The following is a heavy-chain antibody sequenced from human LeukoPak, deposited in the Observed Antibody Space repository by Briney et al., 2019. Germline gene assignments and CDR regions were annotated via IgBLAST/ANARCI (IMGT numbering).Heavy chain of an antibody. Sequence: GGSSRLSCTASGFTFGDYAMSWVRQAPGKGLEWVGFIRSKAYGGTTEYAASVKGRFTISRDDSKSIAYLQMNSLKTEDTAVYYCTSGMGVYWGQGTLVTVSS. J-gene: IGHJ4*02. V-gene: IGHV3-49*04. D-gene: IGHD3-16*01. CDR2: IRSKAYGGTT. CDR1: GFTFGDYA. CDR3: TSGMGVY.